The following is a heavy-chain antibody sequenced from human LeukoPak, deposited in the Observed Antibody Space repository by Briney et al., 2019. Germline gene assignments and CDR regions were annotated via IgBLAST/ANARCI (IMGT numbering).Heavy chain of an antibody. CDR1: GVSFSGYY. D-gene: IGHD6-13*01. CDR3: ARDVAAAGTGY. J-gene: IGHJ4*02. Sequence: SETLSLTCAVYGVSFSGYYWSWIRQPPGKGLEWIGEINHSGSTNYNPSLKSRVTISVDTSKNQFSLKLSSVTAADTAVYYCARDVAAAGTGYWGQGTLVTVSS. CDR2: INHSGST. V-gene: IGHV4-34*01.